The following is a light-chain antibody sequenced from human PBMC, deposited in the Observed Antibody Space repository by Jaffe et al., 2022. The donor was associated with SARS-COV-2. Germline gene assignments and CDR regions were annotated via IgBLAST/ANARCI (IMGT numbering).Light chain of an antibody. Sequence: QSVLSQPPSVFGTPGQRVTISCSGTQSNVGSNFINWYQCLPGAAPKFLISANRAWSSGVPERFSVSQFDTSASLVISGLRTDDEADYYCAAWDDNLDMLVFGGGTKLTV. J-gene: IGLJ2*01. CDR3: AAWDDNLDMLV. CDR1: QSNVGSNF. CDR2: ANR. V-gene: IGLV1-47*01.